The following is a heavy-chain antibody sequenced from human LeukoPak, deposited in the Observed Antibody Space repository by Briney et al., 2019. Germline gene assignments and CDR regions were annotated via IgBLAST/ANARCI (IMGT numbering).Heavy chain of an antibody. D-gene: IGHD2-15*01. CDR1: GFTFSSYW. J-gene: IGHJ3*02. CDR3: ARDGAGIRIGLGSGPPDAFDI. V-gene: IGHV3-21*01. Sequence: GALRLSCAASGFTFSSYWMSWVRQAPGKGLEWVSSISSSSSYIYYADSVKGRFTISRDNAKNSLYLQMNSLRAEDTAVYYCARDGAGIRIGLGSGPPDAFDIWGQGAMVTVSS. CDR2: ISSSSSYI.